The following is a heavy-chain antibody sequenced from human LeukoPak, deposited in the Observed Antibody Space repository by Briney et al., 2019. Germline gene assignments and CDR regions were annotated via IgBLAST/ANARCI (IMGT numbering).Heavy chain of an antibody. CDR2: IYYSGST. J-gene: IGHJ6*02. V-gene: IGHV4-59*08. CDR3: AGHSCSSTSCYLDYYGMDV. D-gene: IGHD2-2*01. CDR1: GGSTSSYY. Sequence: PSETLSLTCTVSGGSTSSYYWSWIRQPPGKGLEWIGYIYYSGSTNYNPSLKSRVTISVDTSKNQFSLKLSSVTAADTAVYYCAGHSCSSTSCYLDYYGMDVWGQGTTVTVSS.